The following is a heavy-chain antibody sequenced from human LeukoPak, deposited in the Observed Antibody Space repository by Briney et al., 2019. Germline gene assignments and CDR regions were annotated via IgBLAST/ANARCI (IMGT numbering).Heavy chain of an antibody. J-gene: IGHJ4*02. CDR2: ISTSGSSR. D-gene: IGHD1-14*01. V-gene: IGHV3-21*01. CDR1: GFAFSSFN. Sequence: GGSLRLSCVTSGFAFSSFNMNWVRQAPGKGLEWVSAISTSGSSRYYADSVKGRFTISRDNAKNSLYLQMNSLRAEDTAVYYCAREPKATISYYFDYWGQGTLVTVSS. CDR3: AREPKATISYYFDY.